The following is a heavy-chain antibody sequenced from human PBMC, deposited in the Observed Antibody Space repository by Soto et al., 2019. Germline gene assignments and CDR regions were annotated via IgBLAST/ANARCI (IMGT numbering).Heavy chain of an antibody. V-gene: IGHV1-18*04. CDR1: GYTFTSYG. Sequence: ASVKVSCKASGYTFTSYGTNWMRQAPGQGLEWMGWVNPYNGNTDYPQNFQGRVTMITDTSTSTAYMEVTNLRADDTALYYCTTWLTAHFDYWGRGTQVTVSS. J-gene: IGHJ4*02. CDR3: TTWLTAHFDY. D-gene: IGHD2-21*02. CDR2: VNPYNGNT.